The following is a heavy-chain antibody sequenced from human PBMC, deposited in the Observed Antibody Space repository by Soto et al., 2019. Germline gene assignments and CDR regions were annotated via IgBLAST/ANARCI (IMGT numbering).Heavy chain of an antibody. CDR2: INSDGSTT. J-gene: IGHJ4*02. V-gene: IGHV3-74*01. CDR3: VRVPTGGYAFSLDDY. D-gene: IGHD5-12*01. Sequence: GGSLRLSCAASGFTFSSYWMHWVRQAPGKALVWVSRINSDGSTTTYADSVKGRFTISRDNAKNTLYLQMNSLRAEDTAVYYCVRVPTGGYAFSLDDYWGQGTPVTVSS. CDR1: GFTFSSYW.